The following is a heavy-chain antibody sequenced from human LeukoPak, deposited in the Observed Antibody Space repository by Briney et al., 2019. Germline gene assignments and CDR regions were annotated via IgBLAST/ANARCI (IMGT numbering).Heavy chain of an antibody. D-gene: IGHD3-10*01. CDR1: GGTFSSYA. CDR2: IIPIFGTA. CDR3: ARQGWFGGDP. J-gene: IGHJ5*02. V-gene: IGHV1-69*05. Sequence: ASVKVSCKASGGTFSSYAISRVRQAPGQGLEWMGGIIPIFGTANYAQKLQGRVTMTTDTSTSTAYMELRSLRSDDTAVYYCARQGWFGGDPWGQGTLVTVSS.